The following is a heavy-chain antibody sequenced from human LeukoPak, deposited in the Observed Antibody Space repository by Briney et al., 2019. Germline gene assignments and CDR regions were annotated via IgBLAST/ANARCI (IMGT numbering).Heavy chain of an antibody. D-gene: IGHD3-9*01. CDR1: RYTFTSYG. CDR2: ISAYNGNT. J-gene: IGHJ4*02. V-gene: IGHV1-18*01. CDR3: ARGYYYHDILTGHDY. Sequence: ASVKVSCKASRYTFTSYGISWVRQAPGQGLEWMGWISAYNGNTNYAQKLQGRVTMTKDTSTSTAYMELRSLRSDDTAVYYCARGYYYHDILTGHDYWGQGTLVTVSS.